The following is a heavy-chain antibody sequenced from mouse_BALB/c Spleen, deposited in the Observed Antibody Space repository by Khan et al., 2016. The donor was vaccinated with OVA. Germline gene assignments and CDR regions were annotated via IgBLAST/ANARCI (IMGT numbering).Heavy chain of an antibody. J-gene: IGHJ3*01. D-gene: IGHD2-12*01. Sequence: VALVESGGGLVQPGGSLKLSCAASGFTFSSFTMSWVRQTPEKRLEWVAYISTGGDTTYYPDTVAGRFTISRDNAKNTMSLQMSSLKSEDTAIYYCAGKDYRSWLAYWGQGTLVTVSA. CDR3: AGKDYRSWLAY. CDR2: ISTGGDTT. V-gene: IGHV5-12-2*01. CDR1: GFTFSSFT.